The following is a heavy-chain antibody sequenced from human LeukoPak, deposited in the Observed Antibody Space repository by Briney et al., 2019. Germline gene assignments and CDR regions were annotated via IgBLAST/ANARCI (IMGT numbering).Heavy chain of an antibody. J-gene: IGHJ5*02. CDR3: ARGIRGVVRGVIPPRSWFDP. V-gene: IGHV1-69*01. CDR2: IIPIFGTA. Sequence: SSVKVSCTASGGTFSSYAISWVRQAPGQGLEWMGGIIPIFGTANYAKKFQGRVTITADESTSTAYMELSSLRSEDTAVYYCARGIRGVVRGVIPPRSWFDPWGQGTLVTVSS. CDR1: GGTFSSYA. D-gene: IGHD3-10*01.